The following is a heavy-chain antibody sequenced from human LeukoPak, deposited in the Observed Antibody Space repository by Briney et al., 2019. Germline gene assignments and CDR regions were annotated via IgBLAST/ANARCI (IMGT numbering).Heavy chain of an antibody. CDR3: ARDAAAGTLGAFDI. CDR2: IHYGGST. V-gene: IGHV4-59*01. CDR1: GGSISTYY. D-gene: IGHD6-13*01. Sequence: SETLSLTCTVPGGSISTYYWSWIRQPPGKGLEWIAYIHYGGSTDYNPSLKSRVTISVDTSKNQFSLKLSSVTAADTAVYYCARDAAAGTLGAFDIWGQGTMVTVSS. J-gene: IGHJ3*02.